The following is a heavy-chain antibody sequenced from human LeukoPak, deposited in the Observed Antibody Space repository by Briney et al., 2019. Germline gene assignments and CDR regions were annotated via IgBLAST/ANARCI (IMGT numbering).Heavy chain of an antibody. Sequence: ASVKVSCKASGYTFADYAIHWVRQAPGQRLEWMGWINAGNGNAKYSQEFQGRVTITRDTSASTAYMELSSPRSEDMAVYYCARGPYDYVWGSYPQPPDYWGQGTLVTVSS. V-gene: IGHV1-3*03. D-gene: IGHD3-16*02. CDR2: INAGNGNA. J-gene: IGHJ4*02. CDR1: GYTFADYA. CDR3: ARGPYDYVWGSYPQPPDY.